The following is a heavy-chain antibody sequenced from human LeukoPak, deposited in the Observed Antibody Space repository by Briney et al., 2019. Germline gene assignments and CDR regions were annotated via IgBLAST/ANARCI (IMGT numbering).Heavy chain of an antibody. J-gene: IGHJ3*02. Sequence: GGSLRPSCAASGFTFSSYGMHWVRQAPCKGLEWVAVIRYDGSNKYYADSVKGRFTISRDNSKNTLYLQMNSLRAEDTAVYYCAKRGWELLARAFDIWGQGTMVTVSS. CDR1: GFTFSSYG. D-gene: IGHD1-26*01. V-gene: IGHV3-30*02. CDR3: AKRGWELLARAFDI. CDR2: IRYDGSNK.